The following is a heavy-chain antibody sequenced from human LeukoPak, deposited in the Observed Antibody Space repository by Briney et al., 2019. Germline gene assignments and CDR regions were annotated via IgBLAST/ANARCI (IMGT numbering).Heavy chain of an antibody. CDR1: GGTFSSYA. V-gene: IGHV1-69*13. J-gene: IGHJ6*02. D-gene: IGHD3-3*01. CDR3: ARDYYDFWSGYQYPPLLTRYGMDV. Sequence: GASVKVSCKASGGTFSSYAISWMRQAPGQGLEWMGGIIPIFGTANYAQKFQGRVTITADESTSTAYMELSSLRSEDTAVYCCARDYYDFWSGYQYPPLLTRYGMDVWGQGTTVTVSS. CDR2: IIPIFGTA.